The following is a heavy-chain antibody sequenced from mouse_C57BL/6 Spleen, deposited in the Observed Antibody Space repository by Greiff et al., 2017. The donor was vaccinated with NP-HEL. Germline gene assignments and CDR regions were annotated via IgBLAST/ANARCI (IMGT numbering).Heavy chain of an antibody. CDR2: IDPSDSDT. CDR1: GYTFTSYW. D-gene: IGHD1-1*01. CDR3: ARWHYYGSTSDY. Sequence: VQLQQPGAELVRPGSSVKLSCKASGYTFTSYWMHWVKQRPIQGLEWIGNIDPSDSDTHYNQKFKDKATLTVDKSSSTAYMQLSSLTSEDSAVCCCARWHYYGSTSDYWGQGTTLTVSS. J-gene: IGHJ2*01. V-gene: IGHV1-52*01.